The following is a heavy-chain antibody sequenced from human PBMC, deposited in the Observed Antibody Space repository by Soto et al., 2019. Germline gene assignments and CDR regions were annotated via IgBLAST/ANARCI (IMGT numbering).Heavy chain of an antibody. D-gene: IGHD3-22*01. CDR1: GYTLIMYY. Sequence: ASVKVSCKASGYTLIMYYIHWMRQAPGQGLEWMGLINPSGGSTTYAQKFQGRVTMTRDTSTSTVYMDLSSLRSEDSAVYYCARSPYSGGYYSAIDYWGQGTQVTVSS. V-gene: IGHV1-46*01. J-gene: IGHJ4*02. CDR3: ARSPYSGGYYSAIDY. CDR2: INPSGGST.